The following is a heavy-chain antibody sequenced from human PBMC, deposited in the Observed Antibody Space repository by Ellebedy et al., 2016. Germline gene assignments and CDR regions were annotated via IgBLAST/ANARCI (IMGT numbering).Heavy chain of an antibody. D-gene: IGHD3-22*01. CDR3: ARDFQDYYDSSGYNSDAFDI. CDR1: GGSISSSSYY. Sequence: SETLSLTCTVSGGSISSSSYYWGWIRQPPGTGLEWIGSIYYSGSTYYNPSLKSRVTISVDTSKNQFSLKLSSVTAADTAVYYCARDFQDYYDSSGYNSDAFDIWGQGTMVTVSS. CDR2: IYYSGST. J-gene: IGHJ3*02. V-gene: IGHV4-39*02.